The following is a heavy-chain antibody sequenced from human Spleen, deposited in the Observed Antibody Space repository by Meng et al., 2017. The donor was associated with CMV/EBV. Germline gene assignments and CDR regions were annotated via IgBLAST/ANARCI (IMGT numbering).Heavy chain of an antibody. V-gene: IGHV3-30*18. J-gene: IGHJ3*01. Sequence: GESLKISCAASGFTFSHYAMHWVRQAPGKGLEWLADISFDGTNKYYADSVRGRVTISRDNSNNTLYLQMHGLSIEDAAVYYCAKDRVYYGSGYDAIDVWGQGIMVTVSS. CDR3: AKDRVYYGSGYDAIDV. CDR2: ISFDGTNK. D-gene: IGHD3-10*01. CDR1: GFTFSHYA.